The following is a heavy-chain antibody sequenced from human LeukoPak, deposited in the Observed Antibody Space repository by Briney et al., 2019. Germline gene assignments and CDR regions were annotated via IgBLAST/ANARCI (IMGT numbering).Heavy chain of an antibody. Sequence: ASVKVSCKVSGYTLTELSMHWVRQAPGKGLEWMGGFDPEDGETIYEQKFQGRVTMTEDTSTDTAYMELSSLRSEDTAVYYCATDRVAAAGTAGEMVYWGQGTLVTVSS. CDR2: FDPEDGET. D-gene: IGHD6-13*01. CDR3: ATDRVAAAGTAGEMVY. CDR1: GYTLTELS. J-gene: IGHJ4*02. V-gene: IGHV1-24*01.